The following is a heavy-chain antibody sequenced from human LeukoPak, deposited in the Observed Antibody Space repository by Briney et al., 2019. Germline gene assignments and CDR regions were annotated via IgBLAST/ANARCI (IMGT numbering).Heavy chain of an antibody. V-gene: IGHV4-38-2*02. CDR1: GYSISSGYY. CDR3: AREGAARHWFDP. J-gene: IGHJ5*02. CDR2: IYHSGST. Sequence: SETLSLTCTVSGYSISSGYYWGWIRQPPGKGLEWIGSIYHSGSTYYNPSLKSRVTISVDTSKNQFSLKLSSVTAADTAVYYCAREGAARHWFDPWGQGTLVTVSS. D-gene: IGHD1-26*01.